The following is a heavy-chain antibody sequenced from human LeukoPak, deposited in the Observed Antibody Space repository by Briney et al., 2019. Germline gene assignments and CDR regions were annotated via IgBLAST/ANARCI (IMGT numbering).Heavy chain of an antibody. CDR2: FDPEDGET. J-gene: IGHJ4*02. CDR3: ATRFGSYDPFDY. V-gene: IGHV1-24*01. CDR1: GYTLTELS. D-gene: IGHD1-26*01. Sequence: ASVKVSCKVSGYTLTELSMHWVRQAPGKGLEWMGGFDPEDGETIYAQKFQGRVTMTEDTSTDTTYMELSSLRSEDTAVYYCATRFGSYDPFDYWGQGTLVTVSS.